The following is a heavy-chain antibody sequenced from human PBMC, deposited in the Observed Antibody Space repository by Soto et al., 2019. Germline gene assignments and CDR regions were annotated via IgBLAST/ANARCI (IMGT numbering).Heavy chain of an antibody. CDR2: IYYSGST. CDR3: ARGGFVLRFLEWLPHFDY. D-gene: IGHD3-3*01. Sequence: QVQLQESGPGLVKPSQTLSLTCTVSGGSISSGGYYWSWIRQHPGKGLEWIGYIYYSGSTYYNPSLKSRVTISVDTSKNQFSLKLSSVTAADTAVYYCARGGFVLRFLEWLPHFDYWGQGTLVTVSS. CDR1: GGSISSGGYY. V-gene: IGHV4-31*03. J-gene: IGHJ4*02.